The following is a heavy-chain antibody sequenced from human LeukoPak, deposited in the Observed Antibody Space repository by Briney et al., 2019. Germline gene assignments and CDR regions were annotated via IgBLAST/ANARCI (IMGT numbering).Heavy chain of an antibody. V-gene: IGHV3-30-3*01. CDR1: GFTFSSYA. Sequence: GGSLRLSCAASGFTFSSYAIDWVRQAPGKGLEWVALISYDGSKKYYAESVKGRFTISRDNSKNTLYLQINSLRPEDTAVYYCAKDQSQWGQGTLVIVSS. J-gene: IGHJ4*02. CDR3: AKDQSQ. CDR2: ISYDGSKK.